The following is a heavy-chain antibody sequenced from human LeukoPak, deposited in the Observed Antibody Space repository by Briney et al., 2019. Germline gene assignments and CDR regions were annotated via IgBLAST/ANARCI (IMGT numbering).Heavy chain of an antibody. CDR3: ATYSSLNRREFQF. Sequence: EGSLRLSCEGSGFTFSNYWMGWVRQAPGKGLQWVANIKTDGSEKYYVDSVKGRFTISRDNAKNSLYLQMNSLRAEDTAVYYCATYSSLNRREFQFWGQGTLLTVSS. D-gene: IGHD3-22*01. CDR2: IKTDGSEK. V-gene: IGHV3-7*01. CDR1: GFTFSNYW. J-gene: IGHJ1*01.